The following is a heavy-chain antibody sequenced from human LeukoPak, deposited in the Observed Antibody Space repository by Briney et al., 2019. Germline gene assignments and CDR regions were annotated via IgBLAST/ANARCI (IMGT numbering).Heavy chain of an antibody. J-gene: IGHJ3*02. Sequence: SETLSLTCTVSGDSISSGDYYWSWIRQPAGKGLEWIGRISSSGSTNYNPSLKSRVTISVDVSKNQFSLKLSSVTAADTAVYFCARGPYSYDSSGAFDIWGQGTMVTVSS. V-gene: IGHV4-61*02. CDR3: ARGPYSYDSSGAFDI. CDR2: ISSSGST. CDR1: GDSISSGDYY. D-gene: IGHD3-22*01.